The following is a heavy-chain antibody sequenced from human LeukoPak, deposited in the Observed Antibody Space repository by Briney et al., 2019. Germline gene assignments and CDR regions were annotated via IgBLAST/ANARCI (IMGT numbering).Heavy chain of an antibody. D-gene: IGHD6-13*01. Sequence: PGGSLRLSCVASGFTFSSYWMSWVRQAPGKWLEWVANIKQDGSEKYYVDSVKGRFTISRDNAKNSLYLQMNSLRAEDTAVYYCASLSAGYSSSWGQGTLVTVSS. J-gene: IGHJ4*02. CDR1: GFTFSSYW. CDR2: IKQDGSEK. V-gene: IGHV3-7*01. CDR3: ASLSAGYSSS.